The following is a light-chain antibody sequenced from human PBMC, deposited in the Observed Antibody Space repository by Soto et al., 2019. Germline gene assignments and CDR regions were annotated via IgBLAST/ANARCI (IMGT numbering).Light chain of an antibody. CDR3: QQSFRRVT. CDR2: AAS. V-gene: IGKV1-39*01. CDR1: QTISNR. Sequence: DIQMSQSPSSLSASVGDGVTITCRASQTISNRLSWYQQQPGKAPKLLIYAASRLQSGVPSRFSGGRSGTDFTLTISSLQPEDFATYYCQQSFRRVTFGQGTKVDI. J-gene: IGKJ1*01.